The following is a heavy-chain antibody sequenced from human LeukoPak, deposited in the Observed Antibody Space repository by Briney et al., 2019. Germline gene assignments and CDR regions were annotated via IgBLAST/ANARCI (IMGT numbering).Heavy chain of an antibody. J-gene: IGHJ5*02. CDR1: GFTFSSYG. D-gene: IGHD6-13*01. CDR2: IWYDGCHK. CDR3: ARDRAGFAVGIDR. Sequence: GGSLRLSGAASGFTFSSYGMHWVRQAPGKGLEWVAFIWYDGCHKYYADSVKGRFTISRDNSKNTLYLQMNSLRAEATAIYYCARDRAGFAVGIDRWGQGTLVTVSS. V-gene: IGHV3-30*02.